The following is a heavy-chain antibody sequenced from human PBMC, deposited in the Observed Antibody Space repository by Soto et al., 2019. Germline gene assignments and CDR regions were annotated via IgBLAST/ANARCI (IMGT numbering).Heavy chain of an antibody. Sequence: SETLSLTCTVSGGSVNSDTFYWSWIRQPPGRGLEWIGYIYYTGSTNYNPSLKSRVTISVDTSRNQFSLKLSSVTAADTTVYYCAREFSNSPEAFDSWGQGSLVTVSS. D-gene: IGHD6-6*01. J-gene: IGHJ4*02. CDR1: GGSVNSDTFY. CDR3: AREFSNSPEAFDS. V-gene: IGHV4-61*01. CDR2: IYYTGST.